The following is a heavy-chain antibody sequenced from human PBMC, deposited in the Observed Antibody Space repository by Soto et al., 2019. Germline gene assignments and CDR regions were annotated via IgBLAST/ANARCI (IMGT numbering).Heavy chain of an antibody. CDR1: GFTFSSYA. V-gene: IGHV3-23*01. J-gene: IGHJ4*02. CDR2: ISGSGGST. CDR3: AKGGYYCDSSGNRPRDLDY. Sequence: GGSLRLSCAASGFTFSSYAMSWVRQAPGKGLAWVSAISGSGGSTYYADSVKGRFTISRDNSKNTLYLQMNSLRAEDTAVYYCAKGGYYCDSSGNRPRDLDYWGQGTLVTLSS. D-gene: IGHD3-22*01.